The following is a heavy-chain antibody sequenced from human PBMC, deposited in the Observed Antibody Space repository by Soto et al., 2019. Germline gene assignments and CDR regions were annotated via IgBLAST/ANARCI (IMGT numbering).Heavy chain of an antibody. V-gene: IGHV4-39*01. CDR3: ARHWIAGSSIP. J-gene: IGHJ5*02. D-gene: IGHD2-21*01. CDR1: GDSISSSSQY. CDR2: IHYSGTS. Sequence: QVQLQESGPGLVKPSETLSLTCSVSGDSISSSSQYWGWIRQPPGKGLEWIGSIHYSGTSYYNPSLKSRVTIFVDTAKNQLSLKLSSVTAAHTAVYYCARHWIAGSSIPWGQGTLVTVSS.